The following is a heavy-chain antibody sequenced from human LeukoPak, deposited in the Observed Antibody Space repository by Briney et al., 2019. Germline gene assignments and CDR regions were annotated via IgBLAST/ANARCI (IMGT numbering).Heavy chain of an antibody. J-gene: IGHJ6*03. CDR2: ITSSSDTI. CDR3: ARYDYGDYEDYFYYMDV. V-gene: IGHV3-48*01. D-gene: IGHD4-17*01. Sequence: GGSLRLSCAASGFIFRSYSMNWVRQAPGKGLEWVAFITSSSDTISYADSVKGRFTISRDNAKNSLYLQMDGQRAEDTAVYYCARYDYGDYEDYFYYMDVWGKGTAVSVSS. CDR1: GFIFRSYS.